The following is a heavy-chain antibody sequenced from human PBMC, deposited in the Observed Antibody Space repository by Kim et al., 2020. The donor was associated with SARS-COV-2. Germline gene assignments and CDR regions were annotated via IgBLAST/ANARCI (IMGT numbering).Heavy chain of an antibody. J-gene: IGHJ4*02. V-gene: IGHV3-23*01. CDR2: ISGSGGST. D-gene: IGHD3-10*01. Sequence: GGSLRLSCAGSGFTFSSYAMSWVRQAPGKGLEWVSGISGSGGSTYYTEYVKDRFAISRDNSKNTLYLQMNSLRAEDTAVYYCAKDGSGSYYNHNFDYWGQGTLVTVSS. CDR1: GFTFSSYA. CDR3: AKDGSGSYYNHNFDY.